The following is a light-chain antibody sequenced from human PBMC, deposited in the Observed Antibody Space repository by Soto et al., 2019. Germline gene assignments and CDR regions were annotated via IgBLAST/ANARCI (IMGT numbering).Light chain of an antibody. CDR1: QSISSW. CDR2: DAS. Sequence: DIQMTQSPSTLSASVADRGTITCRASQSISSWLAWYQQKPGKAPKLLIYDASSLESGVPSRFSGSGSGTEFTLTISSLQSEDFAVYYCQQYNNWPITFGQGTRLEIK. J-gene: IGKJ5*01. V-gene: IGKV1-5*01. CDR3: QQYNNWPIT.